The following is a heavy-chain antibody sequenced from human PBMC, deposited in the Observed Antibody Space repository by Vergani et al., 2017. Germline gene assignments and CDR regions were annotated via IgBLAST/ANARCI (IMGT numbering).Heavy chain of an antibody. D-gene: IGHD5-24*01. Sequence: EVQLVQSGAEVKKPGASLKISCKGSGYSFTNYWIGWVRQMPGKCLEWMGIIYPGDSDTRYSPSFQAKVTISAYKSISTAYLQWSSLMASDTAVYYCASHLDGYSYPDLWGRGTLVTVSS. CDR3: ASHLDGYSYPDL. J-gene: IGHJ2*01. V-gene: IGHV5-51*01. CDR2: IYPGDSDT. CDR1: GYSFTNYW.